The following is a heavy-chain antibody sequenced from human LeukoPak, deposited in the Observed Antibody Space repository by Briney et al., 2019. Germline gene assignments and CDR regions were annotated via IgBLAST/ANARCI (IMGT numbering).Heavy chain of an antibody. J-gene: IGHJ5*02. Sequence: TSETLSLTCTVSGGSISSSSYYGGWIRQPPGKGLEWIGSIYYSGSTYYNPSLKSRVTISVDTSKNQFSLKLSSVTAADTAVYYCAKGYSYADNWFDPWGQGTLVTVSS. CDR3: AKGYSYADNWFDP. V-gene: IGHV4-39*01. CDR2: IYYSGST. CDR1: GGSISSSSYY. D-gene: IGHD5-18*01.